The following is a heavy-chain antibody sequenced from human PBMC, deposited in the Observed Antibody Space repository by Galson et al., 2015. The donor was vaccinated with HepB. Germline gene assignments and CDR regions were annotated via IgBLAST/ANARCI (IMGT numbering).Heavy chain of an antibody. Sequence: SLRLSCAASGFTFSDAWMSWVRQAPGKGLEWVGRVKSRTSGGTADYGTPVKGRFTISRDDSKHTLSLLMNSLKTEDTAVYYCTTTVRPEDFVDYWGQGSLVTVSS. D-gene: IGHD1-14*01. CDR2: VKSRTSGGTA. J-gene: IGHJ4*02. CDR3: TTTVRPEDFVDY. CDR1: GFTFSDAW. V-gene: IGHV3-15*01.